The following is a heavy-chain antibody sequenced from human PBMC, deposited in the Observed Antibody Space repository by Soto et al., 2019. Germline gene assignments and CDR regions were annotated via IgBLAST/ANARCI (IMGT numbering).Heavy chain of an antibody. CDR2: IDEYGNTI. D-gene: IGHD3-16*01. Sequence: EVQLVESGGGLVQPGGSLRLSCAAYGFTFRSHWMHWVRQVPGKGLVWVSRIDEYGNTINYADSVRGRFTISRDNAKNSLKLEMNSLRAEDTVWNCGTRDMGGRGGYWGQGTLVTFYS. CDR3: TRDMGGRGGY. V-gene: IGHV3-74*01. CDR1: GFTFRSHW. J-gene: IGHJ4*02.